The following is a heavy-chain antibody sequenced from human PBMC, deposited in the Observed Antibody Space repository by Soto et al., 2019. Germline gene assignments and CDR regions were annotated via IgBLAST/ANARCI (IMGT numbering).Heavy chain of an antibody. CDR1: GYTFTSYA. CDR3: ARGGGSYYHLDY. V-gene: IGHV1-3*01. Sequence: QVQLVQSGAEVKKPGASVKVSCKASGYTFTSYAMHWVRQAPGQRLEWMGWINAGNGNTKYSQKFQGRVTITSDTSASTAYMELSSLRSEDTAVYYCARGGGSYYHLDYWGQGTLVTVSS. J-gene: IGHJ4*02. D-gene: IGHD1-26*01. CDR2: INAGNGNT.